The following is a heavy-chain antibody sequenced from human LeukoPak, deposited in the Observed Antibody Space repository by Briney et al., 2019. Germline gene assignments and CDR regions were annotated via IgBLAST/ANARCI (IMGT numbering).Heavy chain of an antibody. J-gene: IGHJ4*02. Sequence: SETLSLTCSVSGGSISTGGYYWTWIRQPAGKELEWIGRLSPSVVTIYNPSLKSRVTISVDTSKNQFSLTLYSVTAADTAVYYCARGYPFDYWGQGALVTVSS. CDR2: LSPSVVT. V-gene: IGHV4-61*02. CDR1: GGSISTGGYY. D-gene: IGHD1-14*01. CDR3: ARGYPFDY.